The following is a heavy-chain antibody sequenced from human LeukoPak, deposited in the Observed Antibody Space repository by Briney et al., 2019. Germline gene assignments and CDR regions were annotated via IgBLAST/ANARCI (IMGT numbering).Heavy chain of an antibody. J-gene: IGHJ4*02. V-gene: IGHV4-34*01. CDR1: GGSFSGYY. CDR3: ARRVITRYFDY. CDR2: INHSGST. Sequence: SETLSLTCAVYGGSFSGYYWSWIRQPPGKGLEWIGEINHSGSTNYNPSLKSRVTISVDTSKNQFSLKLSPVTAADTAVYYCARRVITRYFDYWGQGTLVTVSS. D-gene: IGHD2-21*01.